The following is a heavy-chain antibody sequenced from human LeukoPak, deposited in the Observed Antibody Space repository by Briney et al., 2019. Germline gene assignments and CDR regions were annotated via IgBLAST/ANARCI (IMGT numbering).Heavy chain of an antibody. J-gene: IGHJ4*02. CDR3: ARLTVSGQLDY. CDR2: IYSDGST. CDR1: GFTVRSNY. Sequence: GGSLRLSCAASGFTVRSNYMNWVRRAPGKGLEWVSVIYSDGSTYYADSVKGRFTISRDFSKNTLYLQMNSLRVEDTAVYYCARLTVSGQLDYWGQGALVTVSS. D-gene: IGHD6-19*01. V-gene: IGHV3-66*01.